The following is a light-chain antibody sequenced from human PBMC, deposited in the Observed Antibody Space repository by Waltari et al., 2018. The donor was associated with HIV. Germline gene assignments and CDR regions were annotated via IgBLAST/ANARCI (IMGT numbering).Light chain of an antibody. J-gene: IGKJ1*01. CDR1: QSISKW. CDR2: EAP. Sequence: IQMTQSPSTLSAFVGDRVTITCRASQSISKWLAWYQQKPGQAPKVLIYEAPRLKSEVPSRFSGSGSGTEFSRTISSLQPEDFATYYCQQYTTTWTFGQGTKVQIK. CDR3: QQYTTTWT. V-gene: IGKV1-5*03.